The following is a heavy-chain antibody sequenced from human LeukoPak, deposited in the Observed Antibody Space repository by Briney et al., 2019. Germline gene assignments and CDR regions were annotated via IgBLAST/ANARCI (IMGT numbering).Heavy chain of an antibody. CDR3: ARDGTGTKPDY. Sequence: SETLSLTCTVSGGSISSYYWSWIWQSPGKGLEWIGYVYSSGSTNYNPSLKSRVTISVDTSKNQFSLKLSSVTAADTAVYYCARDGTGTKPDYWGQGTLVTVSS. CDR2: VYSSGST. CDR1: GGSISSYY. V-gene: IGHV4-59*01. J-gene: IGHJ4*02. D-gene: IGHD1-7*01.